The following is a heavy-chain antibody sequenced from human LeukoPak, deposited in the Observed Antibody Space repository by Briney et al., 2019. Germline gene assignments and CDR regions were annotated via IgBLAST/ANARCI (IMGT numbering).Heavy chain of an antibody. CDR1: GFTVSTNY. V-gene: IGHV3-53*01. CDR2: IYSGGST. D-gene: IGHD3-22*01. Sequence: PGGSLRLSCTASGFTVSTNYMSWVRQAPGKGLEWVSVIYSGGSTYYADTVKGRFTISRDSSKNTLYLQMNSLRAEDTAVYYCARVSHYYDSSGYYFDYWGQGTLVTVSS. CDR3: ARVSHYYDSSGYYFDY. J-gene: IGHJ4*02.